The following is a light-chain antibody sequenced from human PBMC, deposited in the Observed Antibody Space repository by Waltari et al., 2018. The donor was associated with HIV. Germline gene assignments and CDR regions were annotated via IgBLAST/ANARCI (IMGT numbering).Light chain of an antibody. CDR3: NSYAGSNNWV. Sequence: QSALTQPPSASGSPGQSVTISCTGTSSDVGGSKYVSWYQQHPGKAPKLMIYEVNKRPSGVPDRFSGSKSANTASLTVSGLQADDEADYYCNSYAGSNNWVSGGGTKLTVL. CDR2: EVN. J-gene: IGLJ3*02. CDR1: SSDVGGSKY. V-gene: IGLV2-8*01.